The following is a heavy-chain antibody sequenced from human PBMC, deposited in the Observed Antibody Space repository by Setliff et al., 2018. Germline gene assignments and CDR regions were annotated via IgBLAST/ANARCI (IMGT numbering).Heavy chain of an antibody. J-gene: IGHJ5*02. Sequence: SETLSLTCSVYGESFSNNYWSWIRQPPGKGLEWIGESSHSGSTSYSPSLKRRVTISLEMSKNQFSLTLSSVTAADAALYYCARALRSPLGGTAFVPVHFDPWGQGILVTVSS. CDR2: SSHSGST. V-gene: IGHV4-34*01. D-gene: IGHD3-16*01. CDR3: ARALRSPLGGTAFVPVHFDP. CDR1: GESFSNNY.